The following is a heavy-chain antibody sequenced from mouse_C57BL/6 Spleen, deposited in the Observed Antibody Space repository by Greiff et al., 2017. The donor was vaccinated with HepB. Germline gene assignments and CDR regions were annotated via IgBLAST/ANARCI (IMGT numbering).Heavy chain of an antibody. CDR1: GYTFTSYW. J-gene: IGHJ1*03. CDR2: INPSNGGT. Sequence: VQLQQPGTELVKPGASVKLSCKASGYTFTSYWMHWVKQRPGQGLEWIGNINPSNGGTNYNEKFKSKATLTVDKSSSTAYMQLSSLTSEDSSVYYCARYDYSKPYWYFDGWGTGTTVTISS. V-gene: IGHV1-53*01. D-gene: IGHD2-5*01. CDR3: ARYDYSKPYWYFDG.